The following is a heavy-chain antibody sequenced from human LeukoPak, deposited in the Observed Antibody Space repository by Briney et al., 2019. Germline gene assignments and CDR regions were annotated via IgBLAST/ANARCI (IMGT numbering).Heavy chain of an antibody. Sequence: SETLSLTCTVSGGSISSSSYYWSWIRQPPGKGLEWIGEINHSGSTNYNPSLKSRVTISVDTSKNQFSLKLSSVTAADTAVYYCARHPAYYYGSRQGAFDIWGQGTMVTVSS. D-gene: IGHD3-10*01. V-gene: IGHV4-39*01. CDR1: GGSISSSSYY. CDR3: ARHPAYYYGSRQGAFDI. CDR2: INHSGST. J-gene: IGHJ3*02.